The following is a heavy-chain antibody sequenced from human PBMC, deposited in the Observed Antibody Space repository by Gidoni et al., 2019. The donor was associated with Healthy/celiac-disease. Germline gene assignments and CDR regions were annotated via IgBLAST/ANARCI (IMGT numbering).Heavy chain of an antibody. CDR2: INHSGST. D-gene: IGHD3-10*01. Sequence: QVQLQQWGAGLLKPSETLSLTCAVYGGSFSGYYWSWIRQPPGKGLEWIGEINHSGSTNYNPSLKSRVTISVDTSKNQFSLKLSSVTAADTAVYYCARSRRVRYGSGSYLRSNWFDPWGQGTLVTVSS. V-gene: IGHV4-34*01. CDR1: GGSFSGYY. J-gene: IGHJ5*02. CDR3: ARSRRVRYGSGSYLRSNWFDP.